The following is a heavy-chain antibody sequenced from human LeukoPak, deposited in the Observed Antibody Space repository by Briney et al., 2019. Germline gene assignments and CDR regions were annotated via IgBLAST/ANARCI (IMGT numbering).Heavy chain of an antibody. J-gene: IGHJ5*02. CDR1: GFTFSSYG. CDR2: IQYDGSNK. Sequence: GGSLRLSCAASGFTFSSYGMHWVRQAPGKGLEWVAFIQYDGSNKYYADSVKGRFTISRDNSKNTLYLQMNSLRAEDTAVYYCAKGPYYGSGSYPWFDPWGRGTLVTVSS. CDR3: AKGPYYGSGSYPWFDP. V-gene: IGHV3-30*02. D-gene: IGHD3-10*01.